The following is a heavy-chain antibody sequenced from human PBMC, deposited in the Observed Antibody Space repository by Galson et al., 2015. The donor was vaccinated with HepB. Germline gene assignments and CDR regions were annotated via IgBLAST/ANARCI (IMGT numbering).Heavy chain of an antibody. CDR1: GFTFSSYW. D-gene: IGHD3-3*01. CDR2: ISGSGGST. J-gene: IGHJ6*03. V-gene: IGHV3-23*01. CDR3: ATLPYDFWSGYYRTTHYYYYYYMDV. Sequence: SLRLSCAASGFTFSSYWMSWVRQAPGKGLEWVSAISGSGGSTYYADSVKGRFTISRDNSKNTLYLQMNSLRAEDTAVYYCATLPYDFWSGYYRTTHYYYYYYMDVWGKGTTVTVSS.